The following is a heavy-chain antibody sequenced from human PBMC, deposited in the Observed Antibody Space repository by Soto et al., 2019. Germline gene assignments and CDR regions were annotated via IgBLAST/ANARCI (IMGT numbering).Heavy chain of an antibody. D-gene: IGHD6-19*01. J-gene: IGHJ4*02. Sequence: QLQLQESGPGLVKPSETLSLTCSVSGGSISSSSYYWGWTRQPPGKGLEWIGTIYYSGSTSYNPSLKSRVTISVDTSENHFSLKLSSVTAADTAVYYCASRIGWYYFDYWGQGTLVTVSS. CDR2: IYYSGST. V-gene: IGHV4-39*02. CDR3: ASRIGWYYFDY. CDR1: GGSISSSSYY.